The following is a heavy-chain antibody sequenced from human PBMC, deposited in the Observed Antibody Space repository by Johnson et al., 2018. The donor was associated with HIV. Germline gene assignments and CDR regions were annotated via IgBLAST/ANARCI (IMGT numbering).Heavy chain of an antibody. Sequence: VQLVESGGGLIQPGGSLRLSCAASEFTVSSYDMSYVRQSTGKGLEWVSVIYSDGSAYYADSVKGRFTISRDNSTNTLYLQINSLRAEDTAVYYCAKDRTGFDAFDIWGQGTMVTVSS. D-gene: IGHD1-1*01. V-gene: IGHV3-66*03. J-gene: IGHJ3*02. CDR1: EFTVSSYD. CDR3: AKDRTGFDAFDI. CDR2: IYSDGSA.